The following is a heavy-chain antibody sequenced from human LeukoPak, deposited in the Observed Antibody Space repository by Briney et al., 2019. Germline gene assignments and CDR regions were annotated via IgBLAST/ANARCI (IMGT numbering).Heavy chain of an antibody. CDR3: ARGSFDFWSGRRPYFDY. CDR2: INHSGST. J-gene: IGHJ4*02. Sequence: GSLRLSCAASGFTFSSYAMSWVRQPPGKGLEWIGEINHSGSTNYNPSLKSRVTISVDTSKNQFSLKLSSVTAADTAVYYCARGSFDFWSGRRPYFDYWGQGTLVTVSS. CDR1: GFTFSSYA. D-gene: IGHD3-3*01. V-gene: IGHV4-34*01.